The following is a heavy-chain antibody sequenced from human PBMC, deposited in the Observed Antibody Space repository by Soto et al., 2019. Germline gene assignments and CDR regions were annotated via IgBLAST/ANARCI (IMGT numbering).Heavy chain of an antibody. Sequence: QVQLVQSGAEVKKPGSSVKVSCKASGGTFSSYAISWVRQAPGQGLEWMGGIIPIFGTANYAQKFQGRGTITADESTSTAYMELSSLRSXXXXXYYCARVSSDRQKXXYWGXGTLVTXSS. J-gene: IGHJ4*02. V-gene: IGHV1-69*01. CDR3: ARVSSDRQKXXY. CDR1: GGTFSSYA. D-gene: IGHD6-19*01. CDR2: IIPIFGTA.